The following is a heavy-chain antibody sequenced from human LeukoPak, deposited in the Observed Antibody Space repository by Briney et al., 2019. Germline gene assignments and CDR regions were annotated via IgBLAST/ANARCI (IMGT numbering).Heavy chain of an antibody. V-gene: IGHV4-59*08. Sequence: SETLSLTCTVSGGSISGNYWSWIRQPLGKGLEWIGYIFYVGSTIYNPSLKSRVTISVDTSKSQFSLQLSSVTAADAAVYYCARIITGTVALDYWGQETLVTVSS. CDR1: GGSISGNY. D-gene: IGHD1-14*01. CDR2: IFYVGST. J-gene: IGHJ4*02. CDR3: ARIITGTVALDY.